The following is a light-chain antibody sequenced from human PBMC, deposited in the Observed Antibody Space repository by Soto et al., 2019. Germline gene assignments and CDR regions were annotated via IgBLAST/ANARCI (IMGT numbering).Light chain of an antibody. CDR1: QSVSSSY. Sequence: EIVLTQSPGTLSLSPGERATLSCRASQSVSSSYLAWYQQKPGQAPRLLIYGASSRATGIPYRFSGSGSGTDFTLTISRLEPEDFAVYYCQQYGSSPQFTFGPGTRWIS. CDR3: QQYGSSPQFT. J-gene: IGKJ3*01. CDR2: GAS. V-gene: IGKV3-20*01.